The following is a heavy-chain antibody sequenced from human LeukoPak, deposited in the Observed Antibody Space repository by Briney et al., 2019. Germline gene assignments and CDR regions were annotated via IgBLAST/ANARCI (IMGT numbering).Heavy chain of an antibody. CDR3: AKVDRVAHCGGDCYSRDYYGMDV. D-gene: IGHD2-21*02. V-gene: IGHV3-23*01. Sequence: GGSLRLSCAASGFTFSSYAMSWVRQAPGKGLEWVSAISGSGGSTYYADSVKGRFTISRDNSKNTLYLQMNSLRAEDTAVYYCAKVDRVAHCGGDCYSRDYYGMDVWGQGTTVTVSS. CDR2: ISGSGGST. CDR1: GFTFSSYA. J-gene: IGHJ6*02.